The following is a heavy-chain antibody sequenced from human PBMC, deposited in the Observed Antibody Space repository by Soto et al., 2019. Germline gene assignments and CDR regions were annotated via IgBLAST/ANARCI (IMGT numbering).Heavy chain of an antibody. Sequence: QVQLVQSGAEVKKPGSSVRVSCKASGDTFSFYSINWVRQAPGLGLEWMGRINPILSMSNYAQRFQGRVTVTADKSTSTAYMELRSLRSEGTAMYYCASIYASGSRAFDYWGQGALGTVS. CDR3: ASIYASGSRAFDY. CDR1: GDTFSFYS. V-gene: IGHV1-69*02. D-gene: IGHD3-10*01. CDR2: INPILSMS. J-gene: IGHJ4*02.